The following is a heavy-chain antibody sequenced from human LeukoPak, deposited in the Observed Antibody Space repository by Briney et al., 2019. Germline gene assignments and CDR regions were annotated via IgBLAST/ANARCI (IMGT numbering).Heavy chain of an antibody. V-gene: IGHV4-4*07. CDR3: ARRGYSSSWYSRWFDS. CDR1: GGSISSYY. CDR2: IYTSGST. D-gene: IGHD6-13*01. J-gene: IGHJ5*01. Sequence: PSETLSLTCTVSGGSISSYYWSWIRQPAGKGLEWIGRIYTSGSTNYNPSLKSRVTMSVDTSKNQFSLKLSSVTAADTAVYYCARRGYSSSWYSRWFDSWGQGTLVTVSS.